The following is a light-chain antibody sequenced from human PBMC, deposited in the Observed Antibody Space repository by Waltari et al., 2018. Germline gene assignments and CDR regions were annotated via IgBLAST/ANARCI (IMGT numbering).Light chain of an antibody. V-gene: IGLV6-57*04. CDR1: SGTIASNY. CDR3: QSYDSSNQGV. Sequence: NFMLTQPHSVSESPGKTVTISCTRSSGTIASNYVQWYQHRPGSAPTTVIYEDNERPSEVPDRFSGSIDSSSNSASLTLSGLKTEDEADYFCQSYDSSNQGVFGGGTKLTVL. J-gene: IGLJ3*02. CDR2: EDN.